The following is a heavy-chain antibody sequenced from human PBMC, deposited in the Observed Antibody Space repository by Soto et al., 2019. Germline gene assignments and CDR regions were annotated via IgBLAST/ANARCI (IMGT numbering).Heavy chain of an antibody. CDR3: ARLEPAAIPGDFDS. V-gene: IGHV3-73*01. Sequence: GGSLRLSCAASGFTFSGSTMHWVRQASGSGLEWVGRIRSNANSYAEAYSASVKGRFTISRDDSKNTAYLQMNGLKPEDTAVYYCARLEPAAIPGDFDSWGQGTLVTVSS. D-gene: IGHD2-2*02. CDR2: IRSNANSYAE. CDR1: GFTFSGST. J-gene: IGHJ4*02.